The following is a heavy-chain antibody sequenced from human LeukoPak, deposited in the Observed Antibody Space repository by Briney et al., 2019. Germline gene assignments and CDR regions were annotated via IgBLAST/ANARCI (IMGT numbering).Heavy chain of an antibody. V-gene: IGHV4-59*08. J-gene: IGHJ6*02. CDR3: ARHLYYYYGMDV. CDR1: GGSISSYY. Sequence: SETLSLTCTVSGGSISSYYWSWIRQPPGKGLEWIGYIYYSGSTNYNPSLQSRVTISVDTSKNQFSLKLSSVTAADTAVYYCARHLYYYYGMDVWGQGTTVIVSS. CDR2: IYYSGST.